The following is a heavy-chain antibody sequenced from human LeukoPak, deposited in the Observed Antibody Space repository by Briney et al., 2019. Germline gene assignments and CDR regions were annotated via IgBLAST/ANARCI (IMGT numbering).Heavy chain of an antibody. V-gene: IGHV4-34*01. Sequence: SETLSLTCAVYGGSFSGYYWSWIRQPPGKGQEWIGEINHSGSTNYNPSLKSRVTISVDTSKNQFSLKLSSVTAADTAVYYCARMRKGYYDSSGSNWFDPWGQGTLVTVSS. CDR2: INHSGST. J-gene: IGHJ5*02. CDR1: GGSFSGYY. CDR3: ARMRKGYYDSSGSNWFDP. D-gene: IGHD3-22*01.